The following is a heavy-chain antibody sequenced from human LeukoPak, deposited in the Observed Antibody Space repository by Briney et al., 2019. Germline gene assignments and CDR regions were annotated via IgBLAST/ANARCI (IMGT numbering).Heavy chain of an antibody. Sequence: ASVKASCKVSGYTFTGYYMHGVRQAPGQGLEWMGWINPNSGGTNYAQKLQGRVTMTTDTSTSTAYMELRSLRSDDTAVYYCARGYDILTDAFDIWGQGTMVTVSS. J-gene: IGHJ3*02. CDR3: ARGYDILTDAFDI. V-gene: IGHV1-2*02. CDR1: GYTFTGYY. CDR2: INPNSGGT. D-gene: IGHD3-9*01.